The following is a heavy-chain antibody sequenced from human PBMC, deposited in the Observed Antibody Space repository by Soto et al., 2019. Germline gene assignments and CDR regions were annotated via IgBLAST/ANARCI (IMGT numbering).Heavy chain of an antibody. V-gene: IGHV1-69*12. J-gene: IGHJ4*02. CDR2: IIPIFGTA. CDR3: ARDLGYYYDSSGPLPRGY. Sequence: QVQLVQSGAEVKKPGSSVKVSCKASGGTFSSYAISWVRQAPGQGLEWMGGIIPIFGTANYAQKFQGRVTITADESTSTAYMELSSLRSEDTAVYYCARDLGYYYDSSGPLPRGYWGQGTLVTVSS. D-gene: IGHD3-22*01. CDR1: GGTFSSYA.